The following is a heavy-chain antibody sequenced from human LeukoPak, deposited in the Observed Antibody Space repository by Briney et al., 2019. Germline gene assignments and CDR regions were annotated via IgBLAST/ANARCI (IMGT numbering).Heavy chain of an antibody. Sequence: GGSLRLSCAAPGFTFSSYAMHWVRQAPGKGLEWVAVISYDGSNKYYADSVKGRFTISRDNSKNTLYLQMNSLRAEDTAVYYCAREVGSSWTNWFDPWGQGTLVTVSS. CDR2: ISYDGSNK. J-gene: IGHJ5*02. D-gene: IGHD6-13*01. V-gene: IGHV3-30*04. CDR3: AREVGSSWTNWFDP. CDR1: GFTFSSYA.